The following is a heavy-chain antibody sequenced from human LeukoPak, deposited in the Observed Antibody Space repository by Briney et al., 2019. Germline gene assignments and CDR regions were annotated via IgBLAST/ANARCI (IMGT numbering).Heavy chain of an antibody. CDR1: GFTFNNFA. D-gene: IGHD1-14*01. CDR2: IRDNGVGI. J-gene: IGHJ4*02. Sequence: GGSLRLSCAASGFTFNNFAMSWVRQTPGKGLEWVSSIRDNGVGIYYPDSVKGRFTISRDNSKNTLSLQMNSLRADDTAIYYCARGGRTTDYWGQGTLVTVSS. CDR3: ARGGRTTDY. V-gene: IGHV3-23*01.